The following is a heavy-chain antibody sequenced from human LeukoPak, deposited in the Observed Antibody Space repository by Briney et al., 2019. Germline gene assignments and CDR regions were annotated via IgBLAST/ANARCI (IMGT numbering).Heavy chain of an antibody. CDR1: GDSISRSSYY. J-gene: IGHJ5*01. CDR2: IYYDGST. D-gene: IGHD3-10*01. V-gene: IGHV4-39*07. CDR3: TRDSQLEWFYL. Sequence: SETLSLTCSVSGDSISRSSYYWGWIRQPPGEGLEWIGTIYYDGSTYHNPSLKSRVTISVDASKNQFSLKLRSVTAADTAVYYCTRDSQLEWFYLWGQGTLVTVSS.